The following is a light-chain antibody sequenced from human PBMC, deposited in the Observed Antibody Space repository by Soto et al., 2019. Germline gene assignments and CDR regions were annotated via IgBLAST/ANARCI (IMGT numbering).Light chain of an antibody. CDR2: DVN. CDR3: SSYAGGNNWV. V-gene: IGLV2-8*01. CDR1: SSDVGAHNY. J-gene: IGLJ3*02. Sequence: QSVLTQPPSASGSPGQSLTISCTGTSSDVGAHNYVSWYQQNPGKAPKLMLYDVNKRPSGVPDRFSGSKSGNTASLTVSGLQAEDAADYYCSSYAGGNNWVFGGVTKLTVL.